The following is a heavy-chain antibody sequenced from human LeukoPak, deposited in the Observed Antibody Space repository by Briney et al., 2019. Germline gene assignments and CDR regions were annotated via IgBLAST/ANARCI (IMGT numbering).Heavy chain of an antibody. J-gene: IGHJ6*02. D-gene: IGHD5-24*01. V-gene: IGHV4-4*02. Sequence: SETLSLTRAVSGGSISSSNWWSWVRQPPGKGLEWIGEIYHSGSTNYNPSLRSRVTISVDKSKNQFSLKLSSVTAADTAVYYCARDLDGDGMDVWGQGTTVTVSS. CDR3: ARDLDGDGMDV. CDR2: IYHSGST. CDR1: GGSISSSNW.